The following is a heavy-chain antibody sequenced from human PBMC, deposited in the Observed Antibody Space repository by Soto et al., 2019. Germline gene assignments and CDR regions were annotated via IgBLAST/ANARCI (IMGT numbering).Heavy chain of an antibody. V-gene: IGHV1-3*01. D-gene: IGHD3-22*01. Sequence: VSVKVSCKASGYTFTSYALHWVCQAPGKRLEWMGWINAGNGNTEYSQKFQGRVTITRDTSASTAYMELSSLRSEDTAVYYCARVSSAYYYAMDVWGQGTTVTVSS. J-gene: IGHJ6*02. CDR1: GYTFTSYA. CDR2: INAGNGNT. CDR3: ARVSSAYYYAMDV.